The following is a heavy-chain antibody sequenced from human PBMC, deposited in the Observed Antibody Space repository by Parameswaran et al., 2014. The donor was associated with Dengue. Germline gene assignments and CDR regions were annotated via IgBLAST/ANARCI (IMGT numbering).Heavy chain of an antibody. Sequence: VRQAPGKGLEWVSSISSSSSYIYYADSVKGRFTISRDNAKNSLYLQMNSLRAEDTAVYYCARTISSWLNWFDPWGQGTLVTVSS. D-gene: IGHD6-13*01. V-gene: IGHV3-21*01. CDR2: ISSSSSYI. CDR3: ARTISSWLNWFDP. J-gene: IGHJ5*02.